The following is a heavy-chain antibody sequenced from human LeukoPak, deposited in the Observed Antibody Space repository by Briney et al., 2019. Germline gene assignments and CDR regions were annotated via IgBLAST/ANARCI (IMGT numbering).Heavy chain of an antibody. Sequence: GRSLRLSCAASGFTFSSYGTHWVRQAPGKGLEWVAVIWYDGSNKYYADSVKGRFTISRDNSKNTLYLQMNSLRAEDTAMYYCARDRGHYYGSGQPDDAFDIWGQGTMVTVSS. CDR3: ARDRGHYYGSGQPDDAFDI. CDR1: GFTFSSYG. V-gene: IGHV3-33*01. D-gene: IGHD3-10*01. CDR2: IWYDGSNK. J-gene: IGHJ3*02.